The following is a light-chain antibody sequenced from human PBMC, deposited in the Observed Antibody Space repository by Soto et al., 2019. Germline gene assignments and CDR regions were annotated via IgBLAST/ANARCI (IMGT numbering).Light chain of an antibody. CDR3: QQSYRTWT. V-gene: IGKV1-39*01. J-gene: IGKJ1*01. CDR2: TAS. CDR1: QTISGY. Sequence: DIQMTQSPSSLSASVGDRVTITCRASQTISGYLNWYQQKPGKAPKLLIYTASTLQSGVPSRFSGSGSGTDFTLTISSLQPEYFAIYYCQQSYRTWTFGQGTKVEIK.